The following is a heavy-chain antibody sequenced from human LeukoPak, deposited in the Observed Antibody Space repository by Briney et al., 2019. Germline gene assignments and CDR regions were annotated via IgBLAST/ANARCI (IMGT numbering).Heavy chain of an antibody. D-gene: IGHD4-23*01. CDR1: GFTFSGYA. CDR3: AREVDGGNDY. V-gene: IGHV3-64*01. CDR2: ISSKGDTT. Sequence: GGSLRLSCAASGFTFSGYAMHWVRQAPGKGLEYVSVISSKGDTTYYANSVRGRFTTSRDNSRNTVYLQMGSLRAEDMAVYYCAREVDGGNDYWGQGTPVAVS. J-gene: IGHJ4*02.